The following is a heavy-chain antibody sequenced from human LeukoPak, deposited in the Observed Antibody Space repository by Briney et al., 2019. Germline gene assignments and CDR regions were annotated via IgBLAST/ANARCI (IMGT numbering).Heavy chain of an antibody. CDR1: GYPFTIYD. CDR2: INPMGMR. D-gene: IGHD1-7*01. V-gene: IGHV1-8*01. CDR3: ARGRQSEL. J-gene: IGHJ4*02. Sequence: ASVKVSCKASGYPFTIYDINWVRQAAGQGLEWVGWINPMGMRAYAQKFQGRVSMTTNTSINTAYMELSSLRSDDTAVYCCARGRQSELWGQGTLVTVSS.